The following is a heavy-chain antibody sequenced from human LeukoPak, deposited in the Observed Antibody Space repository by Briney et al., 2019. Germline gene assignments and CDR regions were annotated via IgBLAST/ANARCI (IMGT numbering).Heavy chain of an antibody. Sequence: ASVKVSCKTSAYTFTDYGGSWVRQAPGQGLEWMGWGSTYNGNTNYAQKFQGRVTMTTEESTSTVYMELSSLRSEDTAVYYCARGPNVLLWFGEFLYYWGQGTLVTVSS. CDR2: GSTYNGNT. D-gene: IGHD3-10*01. CDR1: AYTFTDYG. V-gene: IGHV1-18*04. CDR3: ARGPNVLLWFGEFLYY. J-gene: IGHJ4*02.